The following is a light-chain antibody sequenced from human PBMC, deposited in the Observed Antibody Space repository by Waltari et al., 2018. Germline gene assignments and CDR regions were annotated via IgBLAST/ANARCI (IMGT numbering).Light chain of an antibody. J-gene: IGLJ2*01. CDR2: NTN. CDR1: PDPVSSRHY. V-gene: IGLV8-61*01. Sequence: QTVVTQEPSFSVSPGGTVTLTCGLNPDPVSSRHYPSWFQPTPGQAPRTLIYNTNTRSSGVPDRFSGSILGNKAALTIAGAQADDESDYYCLLYLSSGICVFGGGTKLTVL. CDR3: LLYLSSGICV.